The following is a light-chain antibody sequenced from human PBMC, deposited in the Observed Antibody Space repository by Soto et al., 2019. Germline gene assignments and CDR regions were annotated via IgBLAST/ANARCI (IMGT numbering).Light chain of an antibody. Sequence: QSALTQPASVSGSPGQSITISCTGTSSDVGSHNFVSWYQQLPGTAPTLLIHSDTQRPSGVPDRFSGSKSGTSASLAISGLRSEDEADYYCAAWDGSLRGRVFGGGTKLTVL. V-gene: IGLV1-47*02. CDR1: SSDVGSHNF. J-gene: IGLJ2*01. CDR2: SDT. CDR3: AAWDGSLRGRV.